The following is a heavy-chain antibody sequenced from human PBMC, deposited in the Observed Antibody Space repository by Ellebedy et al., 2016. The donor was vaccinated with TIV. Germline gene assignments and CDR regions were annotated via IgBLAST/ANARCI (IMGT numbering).Heavy chain of an antibody. CDR1: GYTFTSYY. CDR2: INPSGGST. CDR3: ARMGITMLRGVIITYCYYGMDV. Sequence: ASVKVSCKASGYTFTSYYVHWVRQAPGQGLEWMGIINPSGGSTSYAQKLQGRVTVTTDTSTSTAYMELRSLRSDDTAVYYCARMGITMLRGVIITYCYYGMDVWGQGTTVTVSS. V-gene: IGHV1-46*01. J-gene: IGHJ6*02. D-gene: IGHD3-10*01.